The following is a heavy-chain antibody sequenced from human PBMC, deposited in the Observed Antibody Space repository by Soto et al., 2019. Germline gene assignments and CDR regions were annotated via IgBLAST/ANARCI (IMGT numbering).Heavy chain of an antibody. D-gene: IGHD6-13*01. J-gene: IGHJ4*02. Sequence: GASVKVSCKVSGYTLTELSMHWVRQAPGKGLEWMGGFDPEDGETIYAQKFQGRVTMTEDTSTDTAYMELSSLRSEDTAVYYCATVKSSSWTFDYWGQGTLVTVSS. CDR2: FDPEDGET. V-gene: IGHV1-24*01. CDR1: GYTLTELS. CDR3: ATVKSSSWTFDY.